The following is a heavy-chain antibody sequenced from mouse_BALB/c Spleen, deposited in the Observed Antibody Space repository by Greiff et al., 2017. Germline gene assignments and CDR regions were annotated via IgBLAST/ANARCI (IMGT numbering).Heavy chain of an antibody. CDR2: ISSGSSTI. J-gene: IGHJ4*01. Sequence: EVNVVESGGGLVQPGGSRKLSCAASGFTFSSFGMHWVRQAPEKGLEWVAYISSGSSTIYYADTVKGRFTISRDNPKNTLFLQMTSLRSEDTAMYYCARDRDDGAMDYWGQGSSVTVSS. V-gene: IGHV5-17*02. CDR3: ARDRDDGAMDY. D-gene: IGHD2-12*01. CDR1: GFTFSSFG.